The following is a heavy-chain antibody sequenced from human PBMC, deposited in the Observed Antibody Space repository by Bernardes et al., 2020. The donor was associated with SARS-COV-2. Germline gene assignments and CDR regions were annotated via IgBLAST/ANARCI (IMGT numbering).Heavy chain of an antibody. Sequence: SEPLSLTCTVSGGSMSSGGHSWNWIRQPPGKGLEWIGYIYPGGTTYYNPSLRSRVSMSVDRSNNQFSLKLTSVTAADTAVYYCVRSGGTYYDSSNLNWFDPWGQGALVTVSS. CDR3: VRSGGTYYDSSNLNWFDP. CDR2: IYPGGTT. V-gene: IGHV4-30-2*01. D-gene: IGHD3-22*01. J-gene: IGHJ5*02. CDR1: GGSMSSGGHS.